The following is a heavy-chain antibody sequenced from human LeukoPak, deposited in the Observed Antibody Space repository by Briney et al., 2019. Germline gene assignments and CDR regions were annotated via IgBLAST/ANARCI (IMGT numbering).Heavy chain of an antibody. CDR1: GGSISSYY. V-gene: IGHV4-59*01. J-gene: IGHJ6*03. CDR3: ARDAGRFLDWKPPPYYYYMDV. D-gene: IGHD3/OR15-3a*01. Sequence: SETLSLTCTVSGGSISSYYLNWIRQPPGKGLEWIGYIYYSGSTNYSPSLKSRVTISVDASKNQFSLKLNSVTAADTAVYYCARDAGRFLDWKPPPYYYYMDVWGTGTTVTVSS. CDR2: IYYSGST.